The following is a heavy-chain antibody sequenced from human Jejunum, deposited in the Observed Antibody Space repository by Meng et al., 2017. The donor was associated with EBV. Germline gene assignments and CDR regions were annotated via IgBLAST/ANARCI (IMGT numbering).Heavy chain of an antibody. V-gene: IGHV4-30-2*01. Sequence: LQASGSGLAKPFSTPSLTCAVSGGSISSGGYSWHWIRQPPGKGLRWIGYIYYSGSAFYNPSHKSRDTLSVDRSKNQFSLNLSSVTAADTAVYYCARGAYFDYWGQGTLVTVSS. J-gene: IGHJ4*02. CDR1: GGSISSGGYS. CDR2: IYYSGSA. CDR3: ARGAYFDY.